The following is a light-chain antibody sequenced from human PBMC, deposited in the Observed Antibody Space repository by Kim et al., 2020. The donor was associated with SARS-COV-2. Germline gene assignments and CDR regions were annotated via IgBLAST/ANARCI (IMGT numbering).Light chain of an antibody. CDR1: YLGDKD. V-gene: IGLV3-1*01. Sequence: SYELTQRPSVSVSPGQTATITCSGDYLGDKDASWYQQTPGQSPVLVYYHDDNRPSRIPGPFSGSTPRHTATLTISGTPAMVGADYYCQAWDRSPIFGGGT. CDR3: QAWDRSPI. J-gene: IGLJ2*01. CDR2: HDD.